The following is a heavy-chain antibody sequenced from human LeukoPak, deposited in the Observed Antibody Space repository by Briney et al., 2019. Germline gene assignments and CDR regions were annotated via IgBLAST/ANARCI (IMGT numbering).Heavy chain of an antibody. CDR2: ISYDGSNK. V-gene: IGHV3-30*04. CDR1: GFTFSSYA. Sequence: GRSLRLSCAASGFTFSSYAMHWVRQAPGKGLEWVAVISYDGSNKYYADSAKGRFTISRDNSKNTLYLQMNSLRAEDTAVYYCARDDYGSGSYDLDYWGQGTLVTVSS. J-gene: IGHJ4*02. CDR3: ARDDYGSGSYDLDY. D-gene: IGHD3-10*01.